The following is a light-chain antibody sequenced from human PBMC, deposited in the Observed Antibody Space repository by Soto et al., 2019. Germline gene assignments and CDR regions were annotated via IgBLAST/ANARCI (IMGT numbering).Light chain of an antibody. Sequence: DIQMTQPPSSVSASVGDRFTITCRASQDISGWLAWYQQKPGRXPKXXIYAASSLQSGVPTRFAGNGSGTSFTLNITSLQPEDGATYYCLQADTFPITFGQGTRLEIK. CDR2: AAS. J-gene: IGKJ5*01. CDR3: LQADTFPIT. V-gene: IGKV1-12*01. CDR1: QDISGW.